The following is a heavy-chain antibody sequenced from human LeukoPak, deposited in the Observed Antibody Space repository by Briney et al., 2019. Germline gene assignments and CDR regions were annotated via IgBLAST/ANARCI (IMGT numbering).Heavy chain of an antibody. CDR2: ISAYNGNT. CDR3: ARNLYGDYFFDY. Sequence: ASVKVSCKASGYTFNRYAISWVRQAPGQGLEWMGWISAYNGNTNYAQKLQGRVTMTTDTSTTTAYMELRSLRSDDTAVYYCARNLYGDYFFDYWGQGTLVTVSS. V-gene: IGHV1-18*01. J-gene: IGHJ4*02. CDR1: GYTFNRYA. D-gene: IGHD4-17*01.